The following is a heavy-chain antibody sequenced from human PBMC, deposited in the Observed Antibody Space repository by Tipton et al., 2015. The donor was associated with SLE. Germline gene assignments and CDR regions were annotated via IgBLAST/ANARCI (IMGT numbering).Heavy chain of an antibody. CDR3: ARDLKYGSGSYFDY. J-gene: IGHJ4*02. D-gene: IGHD3-10*01. CDR1: GGSISSYY. V-gene: IGHV4-4*08. CDR2: IYTSGST. Sequence: TLSLTCTVSGGSISSYYWSWIRQPPGKGLEWIGYIYTSGSTNYNPSLKSRVTISVDTSKNQFSLKLSSVTAADTAVYYCARDLKYGSGSYFDYWGQGTLVTVSS.